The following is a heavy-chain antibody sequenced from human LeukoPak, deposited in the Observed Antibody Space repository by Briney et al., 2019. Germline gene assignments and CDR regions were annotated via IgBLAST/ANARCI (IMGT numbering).Heavy chain of an antibody. CDR1: GFTFSSYS. J-gene: IGHJ6*03. D-gene: IGHD3-10*01. V-gene: IGHV3-21*01. Sequence: GGSLRLSCAASGFTFSSYSMNWVRQAPGKGLEWVSSISSSSSYIYYADSVKGRFTISRYNAKTSLYLQMNSLRAEDTAVYYCARDPRWFGEAYIIMDVWGKGTTVTISS. CDR3: ARDPRWFGEAYIIMDV. CDR2: ISSSSSYI.